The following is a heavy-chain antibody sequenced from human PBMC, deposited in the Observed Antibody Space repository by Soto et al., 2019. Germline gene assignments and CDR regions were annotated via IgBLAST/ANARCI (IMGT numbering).Heavy chain of an antibody. CDR1: GFTFSNYP. V-gene: IGHV3-23*01. CDR3: AKEQAHSQADTSSIFDY. J-gene: IGHJ4*02. CDR2: ISGSGRST. D-gene: IGHD2-2*01. Sequence: RRLSCAASGFTFSNYPMTWVRQAPGKGLEWVSSISGSGRSTYYPDSVKGRFTISRDNSKNTFFLHMNSLRAEDTAVYYCAKEQAHSQADTSSIFDYWGQGTLVTVSS.